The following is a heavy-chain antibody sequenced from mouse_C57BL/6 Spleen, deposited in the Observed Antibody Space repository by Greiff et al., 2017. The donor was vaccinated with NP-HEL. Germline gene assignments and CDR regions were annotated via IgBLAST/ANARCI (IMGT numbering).Heavy chain of an antibody. CDR1: GYSITSGYD. CDR2: ISYSGST. V-gene: IGHV3-1*01. Sequence: EVQLVESGPGMVKPSQSLSLTCTVTGYSITSGYDWHWIRHFPGNKLEWMGYISYSGSTNYNPSLKSRISITHDTSKNHFFLKLNSVTTEDTATYYCARALLRSPMDYWGQGTSVTVSS. CDR3: ARALLRSPMDY. D-gene: IGHD1-1*01. J-gene: IGHJ4*01.